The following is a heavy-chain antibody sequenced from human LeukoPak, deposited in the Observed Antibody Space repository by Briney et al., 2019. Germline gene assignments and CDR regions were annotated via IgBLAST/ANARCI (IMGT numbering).Heavy chain of an antibody. CDR3: VKGGRLQPDDY. D-gene: IGHD6-25*01. CDR2: IYSTGDST. CDR1: GFTFSIYA. J-gene: IGHJ4*02. Sequence: GGSLRLSCAASGFTFSIYAMGWVRQAPGKGLEWVSTIYSTGDSTFYADSAKGRFTISRDNLKNTLYLQLNSLRAEDTAIYYCVKGGRLQPDDYWGQGTLVTVSS. V-gene: IGHV3-23*01.